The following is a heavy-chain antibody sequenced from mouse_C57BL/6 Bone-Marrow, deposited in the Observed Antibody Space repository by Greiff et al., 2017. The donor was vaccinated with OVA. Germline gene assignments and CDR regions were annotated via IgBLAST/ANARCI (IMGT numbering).Heavy chain of an antibody. D-gene: IGHD2-1*01. V-gene: IGHV14-4*01. J-gene: IGHJ1*03. Sequence: EVKLVESGAELVRPGASVKLSCTASGFNIEDDYMHWVKQRPEQGLEWIGWIDPENGDTEYASKFQGKATITADTSSNTAYLQLSSLTSEDTAVYYCTTLPGYFDVWGTGTTVTVSS. CDR3: TTLPGYFDV. CDR2: IDPENGDT. CDR1: GFNIEDDY.